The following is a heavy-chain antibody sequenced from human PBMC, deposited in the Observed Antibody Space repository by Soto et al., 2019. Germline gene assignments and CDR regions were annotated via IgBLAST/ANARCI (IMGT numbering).Heavy chain of an antibody. CDR2: ISGSGGST. J-gene: IGHJ6*03. Sequence: GGSLRLSCAASGFTFSSYAMSWVRQAPGKGLEWVSAISGSGGSTYYADSVKGRFTISRDNSKNTLYLQMNSLRAEDTAVYYCAKGSTPPRVVPAAISYYYYYMDVWGKGTTVTVSS. V-gene: IGHV3-23*01. CDR3: AKGSTPPRVVPAAISYYYYYMDV. CDR1: GFTFSSYA. D-gene: IGHD2-2*01.